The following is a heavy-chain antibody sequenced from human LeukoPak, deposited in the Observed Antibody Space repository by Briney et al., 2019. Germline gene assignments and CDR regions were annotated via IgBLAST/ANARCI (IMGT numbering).Heavy chain of an antibody. V-gene: IGHV5-51*01. CDR3: ARQSRDGSKTRGYYFDY. Sequence: GESLKISCQVSGYIFTNYWIGWVRQMPGKGLESMGLIYPADSDTTYSPSFQGQVTISADKSISTVSLRWSSLKASDTAIYYCARQSRDGSKTRGYYFDYWGQGALVTVSS. D-gene: IGHD3-10*01. CDR2: IYPADSDT. CDR1: GYIFTNYW. J-gene: IGHJ4*02.